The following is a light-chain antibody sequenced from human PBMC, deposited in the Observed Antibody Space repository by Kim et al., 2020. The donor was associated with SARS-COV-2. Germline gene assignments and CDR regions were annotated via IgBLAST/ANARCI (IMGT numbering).Light chain of an antibody. CDR2: GKN. J-gene: IGLJ2*01. CDR1: SLRSYY. CDR3: NSRDSNDNVV. Sequence: SSELTQDPAVSVALGQTVRITCQGDSLRSYYATWYQQKPEQAPILVIYGKNNRPSGIPDRFSGSSSGNTASLTITGTQAGDEAHYYCNSRDSNDNVVFGGGTQLIVL. V-gene: IGLV3-19*01.